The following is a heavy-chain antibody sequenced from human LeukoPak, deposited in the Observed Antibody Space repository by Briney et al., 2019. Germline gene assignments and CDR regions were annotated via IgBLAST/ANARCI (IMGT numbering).Heavy chain of an antibody. D-gene: IGHD3-16*01. CDR3: APWGMAGPSRDY. CDR1: GYTFTMYG. Sequence: ASVKVSCKASGYTFTMYGISWVRQAPGQGLEWMGWISGYNGNTNYAQKFQGRVTITADESTSTAYMELSSLISEDTAVYYCAPWGMAGPSRDYWGQGTLVTVSS. CDR2: ISGYNGNT. J-gene: IGHJ4*02. V-gene: IGHV1-18*01.